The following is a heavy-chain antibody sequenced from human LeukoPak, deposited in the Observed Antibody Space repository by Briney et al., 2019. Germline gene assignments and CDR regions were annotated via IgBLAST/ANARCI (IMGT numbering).Heavy chain of an antibody. CDR2: MNPNSGNT. Sequence: APVKVSCKASGYTFTSYDINWVRQATGQGLEWMGWMNPNSGNTGYAQKFQGRVTMTRNTSISTAYMELSSLRSEDTAVYYCARGPSYVVTFGGVINWFDPWGQGTLVTVSS. CDR3: ARGPSYVVTFGGVINWFDP. J-gene: IGHJ5*02. D-gene: IGHD3-16*01. V-gene: IGHV1-8*01. CDR1: GYTFTSYD.